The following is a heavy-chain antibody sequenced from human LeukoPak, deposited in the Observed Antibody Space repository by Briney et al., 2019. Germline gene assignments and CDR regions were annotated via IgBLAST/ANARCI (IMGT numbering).Heavy chain of an antibody. CDR3: ARAVAGRLDY. J-gene: IGHJ4*02. D-gene: IGHD6-19*01. V-gene: IGHV6-1*01. CDR1: GDSVSSNSVA. CDR2: TYYRSKWYN. Sequence: SQTLSLTCGISGDSVSSNSVAWTWIRQSPSRGLEWLGRTYYRSKWYNDYAVSVKSRITINADTSKNQFSLQLNSVTPEDTAVYYSARAVAGRLDYWGQGTLVTVSS.